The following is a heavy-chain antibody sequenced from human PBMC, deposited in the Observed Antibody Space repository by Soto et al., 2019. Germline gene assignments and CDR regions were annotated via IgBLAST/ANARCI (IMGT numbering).Heavy chain of an antibody. CDR2: IIPILGIA. V-gene: IGHV1-69*02. J-gene: IGHJ4*02. D-gene: IGHD3-10*01. CDR1: GGTFSSDT. Sequence: QVQLVQSGAEVQKPGTSVKVSCKASGGTFSSDTISWVRQAPGQGLEWRGRIIPILGIANYAQKFQGRVTITADKSTSTAYMELSSLRSEDTAVYYCARRTYGSGSHTPDYWGQGTLVTVSS. CDR3: ARRTYGSGSHTPDY.